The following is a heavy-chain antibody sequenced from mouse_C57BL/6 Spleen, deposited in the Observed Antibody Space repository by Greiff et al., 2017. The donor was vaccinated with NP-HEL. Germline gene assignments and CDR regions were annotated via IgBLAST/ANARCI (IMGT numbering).Heavy chain of an antibody. CDR1: GYTFTSYW. J-gene: IGHJ2*01. Sequence: QVQLQQPGAELVRPGTSVKLSCKASGYTFTSYWMHWVKQRPGQGLEWIGVIDPSDSYTNYNQKFKGKATLTVDTSSSTAYMQLSSLTSEDSAVYYCARRGDITTVVATPFDYWGQGTTLTVSS. D-gene: IGHD1-1*01. CDR2: IDPSDSYT. V-gene: IGHV1-59*01. CDR3: ARRGDITTVVATPFDY.